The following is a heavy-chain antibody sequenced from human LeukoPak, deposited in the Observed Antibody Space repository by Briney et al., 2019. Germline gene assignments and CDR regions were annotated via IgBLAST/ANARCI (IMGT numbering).Heavy chain of an antibody. J-gene: IGHJ5*02. CDR3: ARHETRSGRYGGDNWFDP. CDR1: GYSFTSYW. Sequence: GESLKISRKGSGYSFTSYWIGWVRQMPGKGLEWMGIIYPGDSDTRYSPSFQGQVTISADKSISTAYLQWSGLKASDTAMYYCARHETRSGRYGGDNWFDPWGQGTLVTVSS. D-gene: IGHD1-26*01. CDR2: IYPGDSDT. V-gene: IGHV5-51*01.